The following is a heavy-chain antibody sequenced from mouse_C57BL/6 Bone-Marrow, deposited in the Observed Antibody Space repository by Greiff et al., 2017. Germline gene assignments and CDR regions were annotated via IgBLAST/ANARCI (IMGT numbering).Heavy chain of an antibody. V-gene: IGHV1-50*01. Sequence: QVQLQQPGAELVKPGASVKLSCKASGYTFTSYWMQWVKQRPGQGLEWIGVIDPSDSYTNYNQKFKGKAPLTVDTSSSTAYMQLSSLTSEDSAVYSCAREGISEGYVDVWGTETTVTVSS. CDR3: AREGISEGYVDV. D-gene: IGHD5-2*01. CDR2: IDPSDSYT. CDR1: GYTFTSYW. J-gene: IGHJ1*03.